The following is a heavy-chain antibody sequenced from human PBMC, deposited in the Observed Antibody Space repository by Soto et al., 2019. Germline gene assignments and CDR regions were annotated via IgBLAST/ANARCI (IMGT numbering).Heavy chain of an antibody. CDR1: GFTFSSYS. D-gene: IGHD6-13*01. J-gene: IGHJ4*02. Sequence: PGGSLRLSCAASGFTFSSYSMHWVRQAPGKGLEWVAVISSDGSNKYYADSVRGRFTISIDNSKNTLYLQMNSLRPQDTAMYYCAGAESSSGHNFDYWGQGTLVTVSS. CDR3: AGAESSSGHNFDY. CDR2: ISSDGSNK. V-gene: IGHV3-30-3*01.